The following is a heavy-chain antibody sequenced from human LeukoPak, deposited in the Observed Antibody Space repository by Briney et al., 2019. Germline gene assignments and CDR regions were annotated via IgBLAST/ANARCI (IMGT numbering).Heavy chain of an antibody. J-gene: IGHJ4*02. CDR3: ARDRRYGGYVFVYYFDY. V-gene: IGHV7-4-1*02. Sequence: ASVKVSCKASGYTFTSYAMNWVRQAPGQGLEWMGWINTNTGNPTYAQGFTGRFVFSLDTSVSTAYLQISSLKAEDTAVYYCARDRRYGGYVFVYYFDYWGQGTLVTVSS. D-gene: IGHD5-12*01. CDR1: GYTFTSYA. CDR2: INTNTGNP.